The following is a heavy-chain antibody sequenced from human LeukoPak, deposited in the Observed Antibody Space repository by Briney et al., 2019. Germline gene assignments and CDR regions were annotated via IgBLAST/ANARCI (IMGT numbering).Heavy chain of an antibody. V-gene: IGHV1-69*05. CDR1: GGTFSSYA. J-gene: IGHJ5*02. CDR3: ANHITGTKSWFDP. D-gene: IGHD1-7*01. Sequence: ASVKVSCKASGGTFSSYAISWVRQAPGQGLEWMGRIIPIFGTANYAQKFQGRVTITTDESTSTAYMELSSLRSEDTAGYYCANHITGTKSWFDPWGQGTLVTVSS. CDR2: IIPIFGTA.